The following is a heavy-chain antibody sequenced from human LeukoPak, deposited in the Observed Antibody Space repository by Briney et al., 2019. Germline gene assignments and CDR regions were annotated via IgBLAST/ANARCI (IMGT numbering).Heavy chain of an antibody. D-gene: IGHD5-18*01. CDR2: IYYSGST. CDR3: ARGETRYSYGLPLDY. Sequence: SETLSLTCTVSGGSISSYYWSWIRQPPGKGLEWIGYIYYSGSTNYNPSLKSRVTISVGTSKNQFSLKLSSVTAADTAVYYCARGETRYSYGLPLDYWGQGTLVTVSS. CDR1: GGSISSYY. J-gene: IGHJ4*02. V-gene: IGHV4-59*01.